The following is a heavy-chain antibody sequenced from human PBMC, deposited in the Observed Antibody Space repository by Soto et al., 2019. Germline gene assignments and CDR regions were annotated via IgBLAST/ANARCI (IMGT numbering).Heavy chain of an antibody. CDR3: TTATVTHYYGMDV. J-gene: IGHJ6*02. D-gene: IGHD4-4*01. Sequence: EVQLVESGGGLVKPGGSLRLSCAASGFTFSNAWMNWVRQAPGKGLEWVGRIKSKTDGGTTDYAAPVKGRFTISRDDSKDTLYLQMNSLKTEDTAVYYCTTATVTHYYGMDVWGQGTTVTVAS. CDR2: IKSKTDGGTT. CDR1: GFTFSNAW. V-gene: IGHV3-15*07.